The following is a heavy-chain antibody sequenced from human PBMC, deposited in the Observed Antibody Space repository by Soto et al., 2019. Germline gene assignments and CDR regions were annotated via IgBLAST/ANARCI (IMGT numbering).Heavy chain of an antibody. CDR3: ARDIVVVPAANDYYYYYGMDV. V-gene: IGHV3-33*01. CDR2: IWYDGSNK. J-gene: IGHJ6*02. CDR1: GFTFSSYG. Sequence: HPGGSLRLSCAASGFTFSSYGMHWVRQAPGKGLEWVAVIWYDGSNKYYADSVKGRFTISRDNSKNTLYLQMNSLRAEDTAVYYCARDIVVVPAANDYYYYYGMDVWGQGTTVTVSS. D-gene: IGHD2-2*01.